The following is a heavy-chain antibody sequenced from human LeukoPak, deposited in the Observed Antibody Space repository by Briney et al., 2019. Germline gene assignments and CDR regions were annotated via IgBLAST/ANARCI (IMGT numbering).Heavy chain of an antibody. J-gene: IGHJ6*04. D-gene: IGHD3-10*01. CDR3: AKDIRVRGVVEDV. CDR2: IYSGGST. V-gene: IGHV3-53*01. Sequence: GGSLRLSCAASGFTVSSNYMSWVRQAPGKGLEWVSVIYSGGSTYYADSVKGRFTISRDNSKNTLYLQMNSLRAEDTAVYYCAKDIRVRGVVEDVWGKGTTVTVSS. CDR1: GFTVSSNY.